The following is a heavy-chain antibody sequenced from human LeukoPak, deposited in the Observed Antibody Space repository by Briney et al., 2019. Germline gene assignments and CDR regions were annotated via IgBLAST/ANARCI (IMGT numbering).Heavy chain of an antibody. CDR2: ISGDNGRT. D-gene: IGHD5-12*01. Sequence: GASVKVSCMASDYTFSSYGITWVRQAPGQGLEWMGWISGDNGRTKYAQNFQGRVTMTTDTSTSTAYMELRSLRSDDTAIYFCARSRLATITAGPFDYWGQGTLVAVSS. CDR3: ARSRLATITAGPFDY. CDR1: DYTFSSYG. V-gene: IGHV1-18*01. J-gene: IGHJ4*02.